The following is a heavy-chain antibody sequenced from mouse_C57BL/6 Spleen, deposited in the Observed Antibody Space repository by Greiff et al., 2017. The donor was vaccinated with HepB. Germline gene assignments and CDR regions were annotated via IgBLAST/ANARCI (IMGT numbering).Heavy chain of an antibody. D-gene: IGHD1-1*01. J-gene: IGHJ3*01. CDR3: ARDYYGSSSTGWFAY. CDR2: IYPGDGDT. CDR1: GYAFSSSW. V-gene: IGHV1-82*01. Sequence: QVQLQQSGPELVKPGASVKISCKASGYAFSSSWMNWVKQRPGKGLEWIGRIYPGDGDTNYNGKFKGKATLTADKSSSTAYMQLSSLTSEDSAVYFCARDYYGSSSTGWFAYWGQGTLVTVSA.